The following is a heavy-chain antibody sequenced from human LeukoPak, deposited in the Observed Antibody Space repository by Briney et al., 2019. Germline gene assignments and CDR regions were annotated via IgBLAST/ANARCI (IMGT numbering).Heavy chain of an antibody. V-gene: IGHV3-23*01. D-gene: IGHD1-7*01. CDR3: AKVYRQLELLPFDY. CDR2: ISGSGGST. J-gene: IGHJ4*02. Sequence: GGSLRLSCAASGFTFSSYAMSWVRQAPGKGLEWVSAISGSGGSTYYADSVKGRFTISRDNSKNALYLQMNSLRAEDTAVYYCAKVYRQLELLPFDYWGQGTLVTVSS. CDR1: GFTFSSYA.